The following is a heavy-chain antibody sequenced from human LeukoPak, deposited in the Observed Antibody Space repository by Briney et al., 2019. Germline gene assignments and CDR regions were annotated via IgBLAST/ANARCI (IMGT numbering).Heavy chain of an antibody. J-gene: IGHJ3*02. V-gene: IGHV6-1*01. D-gene: IGHD2-15*01. CDR1: GDSASSISAA. CDR3: ARERIDAFDI. Sequence: SQTLSLTCAISGDSASSISAAWNWVRHSPSRGLEWLGRTYYRSKWYNDYAVCVKSRITMNPDTSKNQLSLQLSSVTPEDTAVYYCARERIDAFDIWGQGTMVIVSS. CDR2: TYYRSKWYN.